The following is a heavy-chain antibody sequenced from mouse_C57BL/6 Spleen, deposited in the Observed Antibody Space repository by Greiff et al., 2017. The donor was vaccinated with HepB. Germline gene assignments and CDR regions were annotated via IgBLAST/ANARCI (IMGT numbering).Heavy chain of an antibody. Sequence: QVQLQQPGAELVRPGSSVKLSCKASGYTFTSYWMDWVKQRPGQGLEWIGNIYPSDSETHYNQKFKDKATLTVDKSSSTAYMQLSSLTSVDSAVYYCARSGGDYAMDYWGQGTSVTVSS. CDR3: ARSGGDYAMDY. CDR2: IYPSDSET. CDR1: GYTFTSYW. V-gene: IGHV1-61*01. J-gene: IGHJ4*01. D-gene: IGHD1-3*01.